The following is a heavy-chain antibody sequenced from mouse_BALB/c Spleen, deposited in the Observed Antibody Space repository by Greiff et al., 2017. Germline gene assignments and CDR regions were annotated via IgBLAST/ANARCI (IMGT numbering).Heavy chain of an antibody. Sequence: VQLQQSGPGLVKPSQSLSLTCSVTGYSITSGYYWNWIRQFPGNKLEWMGYISYDGSNNYNPSLKNRISITRDTSKNQFFLKLNSVTTEDTATYYCAMGDYGSYAMDYWGQGTSVTVSS. V-gene: IGHV3-6*02. J-gene: IGHJ4*01. CDR3: AMGDYGSYAMDY. CDR1: GYSITSGYY. D-gene: IGHD2-4*01. CDR2: ISYDGSN.